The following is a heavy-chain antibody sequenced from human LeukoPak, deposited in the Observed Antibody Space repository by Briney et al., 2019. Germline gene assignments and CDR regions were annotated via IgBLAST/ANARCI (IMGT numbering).Heavy chain of an antibody. D-gene: IGHD6-13*01. CDR3: ARDKGYSSSWYYSHFDY. CDR2: ISSSSSYI. V-gene: IGHV3-21*01. Sequence: PGGSLRLSCAASGFTFSSYSMNWVRQAPGKGLEWVSSISSSSSYIHYADSVKGRFTISRDNAKNSLYLQMNSLRAEDTAVYYCARDKGYSSSWYYSHFDYWGQGTLVTVSS. J-gene: IGHJ4*02. CDR1: GFTFSSYS.